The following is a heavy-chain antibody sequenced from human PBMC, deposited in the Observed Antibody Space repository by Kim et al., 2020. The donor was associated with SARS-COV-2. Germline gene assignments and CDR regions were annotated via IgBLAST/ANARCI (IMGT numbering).Heavy chain of an antibody. CDR1: GFTFSSYA. CDR3: AKDLAPGYCSSTSCSGY. J-gene: IGHJ4*02. V-gene: IGHV3-23*01. CDR2: ISGSGGST. D-gene: IGHD2-2*01. Sequence: GGSLRLSCAASGFTFSSYAMSWVRQAPGKGLEWVSAISGSGGSTYYADSVKGRFTISRDNSKNTLYLQMNSLRAEDTAVYYCAKDLAPGYCSSTSCSGYWGQGTLVTVSS.